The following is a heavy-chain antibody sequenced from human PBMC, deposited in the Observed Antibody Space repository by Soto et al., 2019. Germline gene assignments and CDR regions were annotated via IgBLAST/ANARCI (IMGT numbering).Heavy chain of an antibody. D-gene: IGHD4-4*01. J-gene: IGHJ6*02. Sequence: PGGSLRLSCAASGFTFSSYSMNWVRQAPGKGLEWVSSISSSSSYIYYADSVKGRFTISRDNAKNSLYLQMNSLRAEDTAVYYCASSPEGLTTRDYYYGMDVWGQGTTVTVSS. CDR1: GFTFSSYS. CDR3: ASSPEGLTTRDYYYGMDV. CDR2: ISSSSSYI. V-gene: IGHV3-21*01.